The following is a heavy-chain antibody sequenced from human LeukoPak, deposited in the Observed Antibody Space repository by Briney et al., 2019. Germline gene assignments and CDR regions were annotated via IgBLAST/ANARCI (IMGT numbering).Heavy chain of an antibody. CDR1: GGSINSHY. CDR2: FYYKGNT. CDR3: VRRDNTGWNYFDY. D-gene: IGHD6-19*01. V-gene: IGHV4-59*08. J-gene: IGHJ4*02. Sequence: SETLSLTCTVSGGSINSHYWSWIRQPPGKGLEWIGDFYYKGNTNYNPSLKSRVTISVDTSKTHLSLKLTSVLAADTAIYYCVRRDNTGWNYFDYWGQGILVTVSS.